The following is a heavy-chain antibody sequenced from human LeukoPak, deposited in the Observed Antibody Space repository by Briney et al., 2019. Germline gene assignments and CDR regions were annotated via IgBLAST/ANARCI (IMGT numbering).Heavy chain of an antibody. Sequence: GGSLRLSCAASGFTFTSYAMSWVRQAPGKGLEWVSAISVSGGSTYYADSVKGRFTISSDNSKNTLYLQMNSLRAEDTAVYYCAKRGAEVGATVAPGDYWGQGTLATVSS. J-gene: IGHJ4*02. V-gene: IGHV3-23*01. CDR3: AKRGAEVGATVAPGDY. CDR1: GFTFTSYA. D-gene: IGHD1-26*01. CDR2: ISVSGGST.